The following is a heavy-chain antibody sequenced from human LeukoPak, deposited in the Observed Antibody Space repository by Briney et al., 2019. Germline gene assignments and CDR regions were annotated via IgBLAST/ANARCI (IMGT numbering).Heavy chain of an antibody. V-gene: IGHV1-69*04. D-gene: IGHD2-15*01. CDR3: ARDRRWRPRDWFDP. J-gene: IGHJ5*02. Sequence: ASVKVSCKASGGTFSSYAISWVRQAPGQGLEWMGRIIPILGIANYAQKFQGRVTITADKSTSTAYMELSSLRSEDTAVYYCARDRRWRPRDWFDPWGRGTLVTVSS. CDR1: GGTFSSYA. CDR2: IIPILGIA.